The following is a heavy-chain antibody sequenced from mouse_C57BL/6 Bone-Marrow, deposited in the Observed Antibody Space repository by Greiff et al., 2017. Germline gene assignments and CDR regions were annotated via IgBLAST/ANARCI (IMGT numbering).Heavy chain of an antibody. J-gene: IGHJ2*01. CDR1: GFTFSSYA. CDR2: ISSGGDYI. CDR3: TREDYYGSPYF. V-gene: IGHV5-9-1*02. D-gene: IGHD1-1*01. Sequence: EVNVVESGEGLVKPGGSLKLSCAASGFTFSSYAMSWVRQTPEKRLEWVAYISSGGDYIYYADTVKGRFTISRDNARNTLYLQMSSLKSEDTAMYYCTREDYYGSPYFWGQGTTLTVSS.